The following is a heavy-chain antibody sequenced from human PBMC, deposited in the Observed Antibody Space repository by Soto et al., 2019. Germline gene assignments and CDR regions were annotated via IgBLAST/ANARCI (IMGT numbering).Heavy chain of an antibody. D-gene: IGHD3-22*01. CDR3: ARNSSGYYSDY. CDR2: ISAYNVNT. CDR1: GYTFTSYG. J-gene: IGHJ4*02. V-gene: IGHV1-18*04. Sequence: ASVKVSCKASGYTFTSYGISWVRQAPGQGLEWMGWISAYNVNTNYAQKLQGRVTMTTDTSTSTAHMELRSLRSDDTAVYYCARNSSGYYSDYWGQGTLVTVSS.